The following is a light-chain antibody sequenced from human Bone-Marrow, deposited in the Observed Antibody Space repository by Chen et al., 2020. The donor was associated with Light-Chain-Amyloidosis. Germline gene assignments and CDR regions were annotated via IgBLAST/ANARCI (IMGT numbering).Light chain of an antibody. Sequence: SYVLTQPSSVSVPPGQTPTIPGGGNNIGSTSVHWYQQTPGQAPLLVVYDDSDRPSGIPERLSGSNSGNTATLTISRVEAGDEADYYCQVWDRSSDRPVFGGGTKLTVL. J-gene: IGLJ3*02. CDR2: DDS. V-gene: IGLV3-21*02. CDR1: NIGSTS. CDR3: QVWDRSSDRPV.